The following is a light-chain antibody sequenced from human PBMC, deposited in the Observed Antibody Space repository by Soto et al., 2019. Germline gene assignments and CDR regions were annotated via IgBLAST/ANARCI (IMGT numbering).Light chain of an antibody. CDR2: LNSDGSH. V-gene: IGLV4-69*01. CDR1: SGHSSYA. J-gene: IGLJ3*02. Sequence: QLVLTQSPSASASLGASVTLTCTVSSGHSSYAIAWHQQQPDKGPRYLMKLNSDGSHRKGDGIPDRFSGSSSGAERYLTISSLQSEDEADYYCQTWGTFWVFGGGTKLTVL. CDR3: QTWGTFWV.